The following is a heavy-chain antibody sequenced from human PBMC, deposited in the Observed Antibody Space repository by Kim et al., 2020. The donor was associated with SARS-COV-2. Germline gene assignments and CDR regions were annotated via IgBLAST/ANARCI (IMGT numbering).Heavy chain of an antibody. CDR2: ICSGGNT. V-gene: IGHV3-66*01. CDR1: GYTVTYSC. J-gene: IGHJ4*03. CDR3: AAVVVYYDAGY. Sequence: GGSLRLSCAASGYTVTYSCMSWVRQAPGKGLEWVSFICSGGNTIYADSVKGRLIISRDHSKNTPYLQMNSLLAADTAVVYCAAVVVYYDAGY. D-gene: IGHD3-22*01.